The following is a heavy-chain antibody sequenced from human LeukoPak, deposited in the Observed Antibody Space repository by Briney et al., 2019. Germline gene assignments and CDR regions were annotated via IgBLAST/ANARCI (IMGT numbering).Heavy chain of an antibody. Sequence: GRSLRLSCAASELNLGNYATHWVRQAPGKGLEWVAHIKQDGSQEYYVDSVKGRFTIPRDSAKNSLYLQMNSLRAEDTAVYYCARGVPYDSWSGPHYSDYWGQGTLVTASS. V-gene: IGHV3-7*01. J-gene: IGHJ4*02. CDR3: ARGVPYDSWSGPHYSDY. D-gene: IGHD3-3*01. CDR2: IKQDGSQE. CDR1: ELNLGNYA.